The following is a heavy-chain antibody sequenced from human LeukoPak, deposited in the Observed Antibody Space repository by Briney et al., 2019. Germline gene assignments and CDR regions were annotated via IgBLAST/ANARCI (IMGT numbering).Heavy chain of an antibody. Sequence: GGSLRLSCTASGLTFDDYSMSWFRQAPGKGLEWVGFIRSKAYGGTTEYAASVKGRFTISIDDSKSIAYLQMHSLKTEDTAMYYCARRGRSSNYFDYWGQGTLVTVSS. V-gene: IGHV3-49*03. J-gene: IGHJ4*02. CDR3: ARRGRSSNYFDY. D-gene: IGHD6-6*01. CDR2: IRSKAYGGTT. CDR1: GLTFDDYS.